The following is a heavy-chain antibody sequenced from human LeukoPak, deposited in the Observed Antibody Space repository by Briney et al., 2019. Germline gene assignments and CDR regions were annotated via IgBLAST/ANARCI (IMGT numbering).Heavy chain of an antibody. CDR2: ISNDGSNK. J-gene: IGHJ4*02. CDR3: ATQYSGAYYDFWSGYPYYFDY. V-gene: IGHV3-30*03. D-gene: IGHD3-3*01. CDR1: GFTFSSYG. Sequence: GGSLRLSCAASGFTFSSYGMHWVRQAPGKGLEWVAVISNDGSNKYYADSVKGRFTISRDNSKNTLYLQMNSLRAEDTAVYYCATQYSGAYYDFWSGYPYYFDYWGQGTLVTVSS.